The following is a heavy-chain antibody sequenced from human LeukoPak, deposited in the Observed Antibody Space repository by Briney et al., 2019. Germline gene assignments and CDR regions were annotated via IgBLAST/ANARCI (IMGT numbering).Heavy chain of an antibody. CDR2: IKLDGSEK. D-gene: IGHD3-10*01. V-gene: IGHV3-7*05. CDR3: AKDMAEVPGPSDY. CDR1: GFIFSNYW. Sequence: PGGSLRLSCAASGFIFSNYWMSWLRQAPGKGLEWVASIKLDGSEKYHVDSVKGRFTISRDNSKNTLYLQMNSLRAEDTAVYYCAKDMAEVPGPSDYWGQGTLVTVSS. J-gene: IGHJ4*02.